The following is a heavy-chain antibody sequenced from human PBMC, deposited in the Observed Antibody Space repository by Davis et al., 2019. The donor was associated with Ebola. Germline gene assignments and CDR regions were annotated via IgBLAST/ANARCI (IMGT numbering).Heavy chain of an antibody. Sequence: GESLKISCKASGYSFTNYWIGWVRQMPGKGLEWMGVIYPGDSDTTYSPSFQGQVTISADKSISTAYLQWSSLRASDIAMYYCVVAGADFFQYWGQGTLVTVSS. CDR2: IYPGDSDT. D-gene: IGHD6-19*01. V-gene: IGHV5-51*01. CDR3: VVAGADFFQY. CDR1: GYSFTNYW. J-gene: IGHJ1*01.